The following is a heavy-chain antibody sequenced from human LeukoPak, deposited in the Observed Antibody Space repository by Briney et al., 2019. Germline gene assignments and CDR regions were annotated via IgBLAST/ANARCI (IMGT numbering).Heavy chain of an antibody. J-gene: IGHJ5*02. D-gene: IGHD2-2*01. CDR3: ARDHYRYCSSTSCFNWFDP. V-gene: IGHV1-18*01. CDR2: ISAYNGNT. CDR1: GGTFSSYG. Sequence: ASVKVSCKASGGTFSSYGISWVRQAPGQGLEWMGWISAYNGNTNYAQKLQGRVTMTTDTSTSTAYMELRSLRSDDTAVYYCARDHYRYCSSTSCFNWFDPWGQGTLVTVSS.